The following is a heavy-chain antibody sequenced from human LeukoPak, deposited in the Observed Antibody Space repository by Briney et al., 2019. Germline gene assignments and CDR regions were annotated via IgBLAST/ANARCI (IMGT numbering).Heavy chain of an antibody. CDR3: ARDHYDFWSGYSNWFDP. CDR2: ISHDGSNK. J-gene: IGHJ5*02. V-gene: IGHV3-30-3*01. D-gene: IGHD3-3*01. Sequence: GGSLRLSCAASGVTFSSYAMHWVRQAPGKGLEWVAVISHDGSNKYYADSVKGRLTISRDNSKNTLYLQMNSLRVEDTAVYYCARDHYDFWSGYSNWFDPWGQGTLVTVSS. CDR1: GVTFSSYA.